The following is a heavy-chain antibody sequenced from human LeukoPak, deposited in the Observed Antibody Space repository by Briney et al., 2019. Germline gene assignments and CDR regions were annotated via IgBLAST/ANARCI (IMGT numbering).Heavy chain of an antibody. V-gene: IGHV3-23*01. D-gene: IGHD2-21*02. CDR1: GFTLSSYA. CDR3: AKSGGDFEYYGMDV. Sequence: GGSLRLSCAASGFTLSSYAMSWVRQAPGKGLEWVSAISGSGGSTYYADSVKGRFTISRDNSKNTLYLQMNSLRAEDTAVYYCAKSGGDFEYYGMDVWGQGTTVTVSS. J-gene: IGHJ6*02. CDR2: ISGSGGST.